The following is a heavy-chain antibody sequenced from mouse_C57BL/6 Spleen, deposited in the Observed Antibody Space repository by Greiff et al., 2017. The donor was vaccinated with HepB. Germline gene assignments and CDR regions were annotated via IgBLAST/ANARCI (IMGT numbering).Heavy chain of an antibody. CDR3: ARRWDVGFDY. D-gene: IGHD4-1*01. CDR2: ISSGSSTI. Sequence: VVESGGGLVKPGGSLKLSCAASGFTFSDYGMHWVRQAPEKGLEWVAYISSGSSTIYYADTVKGRFTISRDNAKNTLFLQMTSLRSEDTAMYYCARRWDVGFDYWGQGTTLTVSS. V-gene: IGHV5-17*01. J-gene: IGHJ2*01. CDR1: GFTFSDYG.